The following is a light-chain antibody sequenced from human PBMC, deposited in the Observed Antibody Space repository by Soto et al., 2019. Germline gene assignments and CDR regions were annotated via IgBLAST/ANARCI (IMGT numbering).Light chain of an antibody. Sequence: EIVMTQSPVTLSVSPGERATLSCRASHDIRSDLAWYQQKPGQAPRLLMYGASIRATGIPARFSGSGSGTDFTLNISSLQSEDLAVYYCQQYINWTFGQGTKLEIK. CDR1: HDIRSD. V-gene: IGKV3-15*01. J-gene: IGKJ1*01. CDR3: QQYINWT. CDR2: GAS.